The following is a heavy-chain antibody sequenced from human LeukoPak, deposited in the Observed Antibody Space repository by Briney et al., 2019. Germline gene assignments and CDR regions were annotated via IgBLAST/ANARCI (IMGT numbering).Heavy chain of an antibody. V-gene: IGHV1-69*06. CDR3: ARGVPFNWFDP. CDR1: GGTFSRYT. Sequence: SVKVSCKASGGTFSRYTINWVRQAPGQGLEWMGGSIPIFGTPNYAQKFKGRVTITADKSTSTAYMELRSLRSDDTAVYYCARGVPFNWFDPWGQGTLVTVSS. J-gene: IGHJ5*02. CDR2: SIPIFGTP.